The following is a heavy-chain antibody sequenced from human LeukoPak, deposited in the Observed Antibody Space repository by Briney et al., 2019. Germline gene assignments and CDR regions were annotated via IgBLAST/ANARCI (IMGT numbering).Heavy chain of an antibody. J-gene: IGHJ6*02. CDR2: INAGNGNT. CDR1: GYTFTSYA. V-gene: IGHV1-3*01. Sequence: GASVKVSCKASGYTFTSYAMHWVRQAPGQRLEWMGWINAGNGNTKYSQKFQGRVTITRDTSASTAYMELSSLRSEDTAVYYCAREYIVVVTAIPDYYGMDVWGQGTTVTVSS. D-gene: IGHD2-21*02. CDR3: AREYIVVVTAIPDYYGMDV.